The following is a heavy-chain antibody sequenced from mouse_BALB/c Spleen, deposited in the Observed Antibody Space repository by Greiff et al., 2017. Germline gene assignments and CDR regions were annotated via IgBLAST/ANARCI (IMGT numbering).Heavy chain of an antibody. D-gene: IGHD2-1*01. J-gene: IGHJ1*01. CDR3: TSFYGNYWYFDV. Sequence: QVQLQQPGAELVRPGASVKLSCKASGYTFTSYWINWVKQRPGQGLEWIGNIYPSDSYTNYNQKFKDKATLTVDKSSSTAYMQLSSPTSEDSAVYYCTSFYGNYWYFDVWGAGTTVTVSS. CDR1: GYTFTSYW. CDR2: IYPSDSYT. V-gene: IGHV1-69*02.